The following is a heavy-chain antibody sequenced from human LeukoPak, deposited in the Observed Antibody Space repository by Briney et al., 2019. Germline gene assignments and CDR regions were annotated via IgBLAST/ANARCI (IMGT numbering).Heavy chain of an antibody. V-gene: IGHV3-21*01. Sequence: PGGSLRLSCAASGFTFSSYGMHWVRQAPGKGLEWVSSISSSSSYIYYADSVKGRFTISRDNAKNSLYLQMNSLRAEDTAVYYCARDSVSSWRYYYYGMDVWGQGTTVTVSS. D-gene: IGHD6-13*01. CDR1: GFTFSSYG. CDR3: ARDSVSSWRYYYYGMDV. CDR2: ISSSSSYI. J-gene: IGHJ6*02.